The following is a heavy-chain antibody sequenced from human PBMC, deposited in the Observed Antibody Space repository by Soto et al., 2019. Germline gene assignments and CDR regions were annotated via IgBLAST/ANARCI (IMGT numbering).Heavy chain of an antibody. D-gene: IGHD2-2*01. Sequence: ASVKVSCKASGYTFTSYYMHLVRQAPGQGLEWMGIINPSGGSTSYAQKFQGRVTMTRDTSTSTVYMELSSLRSEDTAVYYCARAGDIVVVPAVMRTQVLEYWGQGTLVTVSS. CDR3: ARAGDIVVVPAVMRTQVLEY. CDR1: GYTFTSYY. CDR2: INPSGGST. J-gene: IGHJ4*02. V-gene: IGHV1-46*03.